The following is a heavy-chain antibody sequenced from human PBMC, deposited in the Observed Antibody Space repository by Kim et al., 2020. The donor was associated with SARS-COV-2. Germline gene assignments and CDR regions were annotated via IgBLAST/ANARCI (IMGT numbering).Heavy chain of an antibody. CDR3: ARDGLGKGRGMDV. CDR2: ISYDGSNK. CDR1: GFTFSSYA. D-gene: IGHD7-27*01. Sequence: GGSLRLSCAASGFTFSSYAMHWVRQAPGKGLEWVAVISYDGSNKYYADSVKGRFTISRDNSKNTLYLQMNSLRAEDTAVYYCARDGLGKGRGMDVWGQGTTVTVSS. J-gene: IGHJ6*02. V-gene: IGHV3-30*04.